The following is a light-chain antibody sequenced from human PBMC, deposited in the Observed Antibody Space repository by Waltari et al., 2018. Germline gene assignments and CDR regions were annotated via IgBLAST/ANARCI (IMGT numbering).Light chain of an antibody. V-gene: IGKV2-24*01. Sequence: EIVMTQTPLSSPVTLGQPASISCRSIQSLVHSDGNTYLSWLHQRPGQPPRLLIYKVSNRVSGVPDRVSGSGAGTDFTLKISRVTAEDVGIYYCMQSTQFRTFGGGTRVEIK. CDR1: QSLVHSDGNTY. CDR2: KVS. CDR3: MQSTQFRT. J-gene: IGKJ4*01.